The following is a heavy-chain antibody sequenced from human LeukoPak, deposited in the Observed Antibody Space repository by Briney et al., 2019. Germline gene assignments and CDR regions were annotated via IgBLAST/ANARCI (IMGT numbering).Heavy chain of an antibody. CDR3: ARGYDYGDYVGDFDY. D-gene: IGHD4-17*01. V-gene: IGHV1-69*04. CDR1: GGTFSSYA. Sequence: GSSVKVSCKASGGTFSSYAISWVRQAPGQGLEWMGRIIPILGIANYAQKLQGRVTMTTDTSTSTAYMDLRGLRSDDTAAYYCARGYDYGDYVGDFDYWGQGTLVTVSS. J-gene: IGHJ4*02. CDR2: IIPILGIA.